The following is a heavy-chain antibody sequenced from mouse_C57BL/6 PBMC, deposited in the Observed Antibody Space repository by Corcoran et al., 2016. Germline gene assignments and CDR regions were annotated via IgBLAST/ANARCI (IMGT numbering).Heavy chain of an antibody. Sequence: DVQLQESGPGLVKPSQSLSLTCSVTGYSITSGYYWNWIRQFPGNKLEWMGYISYDGSNNYNPSLKNRISITRDTSKNQFFLKLNSVTTEDTATYYCARGGSGYFDYWGQGTTLTVSS. CDR2: ISYDGSN. CDR1: GYSITSGYY. CDR3: ARGGSGYFDY. V-gene: IGHV3-6*01. D-gene: IGHD3-2*02. J-gene: IGHJ2*01.